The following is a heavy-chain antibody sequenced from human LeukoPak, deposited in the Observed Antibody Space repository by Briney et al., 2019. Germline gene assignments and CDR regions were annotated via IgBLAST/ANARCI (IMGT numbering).Heavy chain of an antibody. J-gene: IGHJ4*02. D-gene: IGHD5-18*01. CDR2: INPSGGST. V-gene: IGHV1-46*01. CDR1: GYTFTSYY. CDR3: ARDHDRYSYGYPGDY. Sequence: ASVKVSCKASGYTFTSYYMHWVRQAPGQGLEWMGIINPSGGSTSYAQKFQGRVTMTRDTSTSTVYMGLSSLRSEDTAVYYCARDHDRYSYGYPGDYWGQGTLVTVSS.